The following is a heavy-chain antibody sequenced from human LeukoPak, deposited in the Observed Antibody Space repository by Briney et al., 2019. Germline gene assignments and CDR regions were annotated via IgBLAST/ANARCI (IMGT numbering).Heavy chain of an antibody. J-gene: IGHJ4*02. D-gene: IGHD6-13*01. CDR2: IIPIFGTA. V-gene: IGHV1-69*13. CDR1: GGTFSGYA. CDR3: ASGHIAAAGFDY. Sequence: GASVKVSCKASGGTFSGYAISWVRQAPGQGLEWMGGIIPIFGTANYAQKFQGRVTITADESTSTAYVELSSLRSEDTAVYYCASGHIAAAGFDYWGQGTLVTVSS.